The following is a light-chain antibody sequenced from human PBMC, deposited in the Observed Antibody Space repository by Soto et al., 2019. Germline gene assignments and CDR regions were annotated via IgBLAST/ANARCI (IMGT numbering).Light chain of an antibody. J-gene: IGLJ3*02. CDR1: SGHSSYI. CDR3: ETWDSNTHV. V-gene: IGLV4-60*02. CDR2: LEGSGSY. Sequence: QLVLTQSSSASSSLGSSVKLTCTLSSGHSSYIIAWHQQQPGKAPRYLMKLEGSGSYNKGSGVPDRFSGSSSGADRYLTISNLQLEDEADYYCETWDSNTHVFGGGTKLTVL.